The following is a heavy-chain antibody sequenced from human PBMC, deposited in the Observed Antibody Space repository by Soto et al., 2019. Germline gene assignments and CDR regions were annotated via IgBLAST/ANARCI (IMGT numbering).Heavy chain of an antibody. CDR2: IIPILGIA. CDR3: ARDEVYGDPKAFDI. V-gene: IGHV1-69*08. CDR1: GGTFSSYT. Sequence: QVKLVQSGAEVKKPGSSVKVSCKASGGTFSSYTISWVRQAPGQGLEWMGRIIPILGIANYAQKFQGRVTITADKSTSTAYMELSSLISEDTAVYYCARDEVYGDPKAFDIGVQGTMVTVSS. J-gene: IGHJ3*02. D-gene: IGHD4-17*01.